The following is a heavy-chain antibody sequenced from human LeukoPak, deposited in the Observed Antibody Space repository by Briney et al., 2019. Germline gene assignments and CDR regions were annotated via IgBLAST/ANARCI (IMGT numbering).Heavy chain of an antibody. J-gene: IGHJ4*02. V-gene: IGHV1-69*06. CDR1: GGTFSIYA. CDR2: IIPIFGTA. Sequence: SVTVSCTASGGTFSIYAISWVRQAPGQGLEWMGGIIPIFGTANYAQKFQGRVTITADKSTSTAYMELSSLRSDDTAVYYCARDDNYGIFVNVDYWGQGTLVTVSS. D-gene: IGHD4-11*01. CDR3: ARDDNYGIFVNVDY.